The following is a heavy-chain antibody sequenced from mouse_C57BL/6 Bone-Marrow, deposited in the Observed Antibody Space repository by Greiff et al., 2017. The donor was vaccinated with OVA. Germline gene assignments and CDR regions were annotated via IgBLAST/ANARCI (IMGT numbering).Heavy chain of an antibody. V-gene: IGHV7-1*01. CDR3: ARDDYYWYFDV. CDR1: GFTFSDFY. CDR2: SRNKATDYTT. J-gene: IGHJ1*03. Sequence: EVHLVESGGGLVQSGRSLRLSCATSGFTFSDFYMEWVRQAPGKGLEWIAASRNKATDYTTEYNASVKGRFIVSRDTSQSILYLQMNALGAEDTAIYYCARDDYYWYFDVWGTGTTVTVSS.